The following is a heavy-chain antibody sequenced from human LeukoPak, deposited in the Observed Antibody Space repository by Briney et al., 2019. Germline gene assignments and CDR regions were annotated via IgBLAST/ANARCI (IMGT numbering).Heavy chain of an antibody. CDR2: ISSSSSYI. D-gene: IGHD3-10*01. V-gene: IGHV3-21*01. Sequence: GGSLRLSCAASGFTFNKYTMNWVRQAPGKGLEWVSSISSSSSYIYYADSVKGRFTISRDNAKNSLYLQMNSLRAEDTAVYYCARDIRGVGSCFDYWGQGTLVTVSS. J-gene: IGHJ4*02. CDR3: ARDIRGVGSCFDY. CDR1: GFTFNKYT.